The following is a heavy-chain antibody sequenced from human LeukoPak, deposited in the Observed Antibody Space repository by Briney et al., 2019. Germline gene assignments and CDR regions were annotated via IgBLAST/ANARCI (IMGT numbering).Heavy chain of an antibody. J-gene: IGHJ4*02. D-gene: IGHD3-9*01. Sequence: GGSLRLSCAASGFTFSSYAMSWVRQAPGKGLEWVSAISGGDTFYADSVKGRFTISRDNSKNTLYLQVNSLRAEDTAVYYRARREYDILTGYYSFDYWGQGTLVTVSS. V-gene: IGHV3-23*01. CDR2: ISGGDT. CDR1: GFTFSSYA. CDR3: ARREYDILTGYYSFDY.